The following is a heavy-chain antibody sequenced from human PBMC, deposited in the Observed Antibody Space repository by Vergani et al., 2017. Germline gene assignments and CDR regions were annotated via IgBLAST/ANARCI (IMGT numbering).Heavy chain of an antibody. J-gene: IGHJ4*02. CDR3: AREGGYCSGGSCYGDD. Sequence: QLQLQESGPGLVKPSETLSLTCTVSGGSISSSSYYWGWIRQPPGKGLEWIGGIYYSGSTFYNPSLKSRVTITVDTSKSQFSLKLSSVTAADTAVYYCAREGGYCSGGSCYGDDWGQGALVTVSS. D-gene: IGHD2-15*01. V-gene: IGHV4-39*07. CDR1: GGSISSSSYY. CDR2: IYYSGST.